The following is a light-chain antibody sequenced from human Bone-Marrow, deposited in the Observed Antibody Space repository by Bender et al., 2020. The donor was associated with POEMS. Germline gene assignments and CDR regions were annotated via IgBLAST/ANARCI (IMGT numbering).Light chain of an antibody. V-gene: IGLV3-25*03. CDR2: KDN. CDR1: ELTNQY. Sequence: SHELTQPPSVSVSPGQTARITCAGDELTNQYTYWYQQKPGQAPVLVMFKDNERPSGIPERFSGSSSGTTVTLTISGVQAEDEADYYCQSAASTDSGSTYGVFGGGTKLTVL. CDR3: QSAASTDSGSTYGV. J-gene: IGLJ3*02.